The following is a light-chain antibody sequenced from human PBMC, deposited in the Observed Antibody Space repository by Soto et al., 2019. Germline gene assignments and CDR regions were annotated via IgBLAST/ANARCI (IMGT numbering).Light chain of an antibody. CDR1: SSDVGRYDY. V-gene: IGLV2-11*01. Sequence: QSVLTQPRSVSASPGQSVTISCTGTSSDVGRYDYVSWYQQHPGKAPKLIVYDVTERPSGVPDRFYGSKSGNTASLTISGLQAEDEADYSCCSFAGSYSYVFGTGTKVTVL. CDR2: DVT. CDR3: CSFAGSYSYV. J-gene: IGLJ1*01.